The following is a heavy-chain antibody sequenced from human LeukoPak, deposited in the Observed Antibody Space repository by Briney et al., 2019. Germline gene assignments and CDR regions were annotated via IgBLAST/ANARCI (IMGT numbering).Heavy chain of an antibody. V-gene: IGHV2-5*01. J-gene: IGHJ3*02. D-gene: IGHD4-17*01. Sequence: SRPTLVKPTQTLTLTRTFSGFSLSTSGVGVGWIRQPPGKALEWLALIYWNDDKRYRPSLNSRLTITKDTSKNQVVLIMTKMDPVDTATYYCAHTVNTVTMSWGAFDIWGQGTMVTVSS. CDR3: AHTVNTVTMSWGAFDI. CDR2: IYWNDDK. CDR1: GFSLSTSGVG.